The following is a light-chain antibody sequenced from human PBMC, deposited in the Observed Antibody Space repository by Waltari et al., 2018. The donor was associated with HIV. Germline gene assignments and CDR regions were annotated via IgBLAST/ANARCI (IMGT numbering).Light chain of an antibody. CDR1: SGSIGFHF. CDR2: EDD. Sequence: FMLTQPHSVSESPGETVTISCTRSSGSIGFHFVPRYQQRPGSAPNTGIYEDDRRPSGVPDRFSGSIDRSSNSASLTISGLEPEDEADYYCQSYDSNYVVFGGGTKLTVL. CDR3: QSYDSNYVV. J-gene: IGLJ2*01. V-gene: IGLV6-57*04.